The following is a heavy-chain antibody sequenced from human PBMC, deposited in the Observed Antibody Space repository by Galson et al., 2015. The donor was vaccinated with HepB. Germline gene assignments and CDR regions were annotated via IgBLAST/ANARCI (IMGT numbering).Heavy chain of an antibody. V-gene: IGHV7-4-1*02. CDR3: ARSPLRFLDWLPYYDYYYMDV. D-gene: IGHD3-3*01. CDR1: GYTFTDYV. J-gene: IGHJ6*03. Sequence: SVKVSCKASGYTFTDYVVNWVRQAPGQGLEWMGWMNTNTGKPTYAPGFAGRFVFSLDTSVITAYLQISSLETDDTAVYYCARSPLRFLDWLPYYDYYYMDVGGEGTTVTVSS. CDR2: MNTNTGKP.